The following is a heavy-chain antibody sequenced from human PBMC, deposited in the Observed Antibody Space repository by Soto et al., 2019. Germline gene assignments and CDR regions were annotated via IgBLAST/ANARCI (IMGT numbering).Heavy chain of an antibody. CDR3: ARVGSIAVAGTRFDP. CDR1: GFTFSSYW. V-gene: IGHV3-21*05. D-gene: IGHD6-19*01. Sequence: GGSLRLSCAASGFTFSSYWMHWVRQTPGKGLEWVSYISSSSSYKNYADSVKGRFTISRDNAKNSLYLQMNSLRAEDTAVYYCARVGSIAVAGTRFDPWGQGTLVTVSS. J-gene: IGHJ5*02. CDR2: ISSSSSYK.